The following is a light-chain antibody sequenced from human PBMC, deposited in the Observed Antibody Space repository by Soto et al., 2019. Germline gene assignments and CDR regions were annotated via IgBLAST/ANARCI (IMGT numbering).Light chain of an antibody. J-gene: IGKJ1*01. CDR3: HQRHSWPRT. CDR2: LTS. Sequence: EIVLTQSPATLSLFTGDRVTLSCRASLAVNTRLAWYQHKPGQAPSLLIYLTSNRAAGIPARFSGSGSGTDFTLTISDVQPEDFAVYYCHQRHSWPRTFGQGTKVDIK. CDR1: LAVNTR. V-gene: IGKV3-11*01.